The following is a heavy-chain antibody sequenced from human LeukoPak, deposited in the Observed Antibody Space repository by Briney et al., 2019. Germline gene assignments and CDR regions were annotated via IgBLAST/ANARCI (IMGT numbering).Heavy chain of an antibody. Sequence: GGSLRLSCAASGFTFSSYSMNWDRQAPGKGLEWVSYISSSSSTIYYADSVKGRFTISRDNAKNSLYMQMNSLRAEDTAVYYCARDVGGGTKSYWGQGTLVTVSS. CDR3: ARDVGGGTKSY. V-gene: IGHV3-48*01. D-gene: IGHD1-7*01. CDR2: ISSSSSTI. CDR1: GFTFSSYS. J-gene: IGHJ4*02.